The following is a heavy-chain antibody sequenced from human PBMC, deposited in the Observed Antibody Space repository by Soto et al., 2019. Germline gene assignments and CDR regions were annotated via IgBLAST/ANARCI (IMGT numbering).Heavy chain of an antibody. CDR3: ARVDYYGSGSYPLGY. J-gene: IGHJ4*02. V-gene: IGHV3-9*01. D-gene: IGHD3-10*01. CDR2: ISWNSGNI. CDR1: GFRFDDYA. Sequence: GGSLSLSCPASGFRFDDYAMYWVRQPPGKGLEWVSGISWNSGNIAYADSVKGRFTVSRDNAKNSLYLQMNSLRAEDTAVYYCARVDYYGSGSYPLGYWGQGTLVTVSS.